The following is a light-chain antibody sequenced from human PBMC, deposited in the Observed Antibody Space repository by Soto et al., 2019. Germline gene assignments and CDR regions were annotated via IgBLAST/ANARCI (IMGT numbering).Light chain of an antibody. CDR2: DAS. CDR1: QSLSSSY. Sequence: EIVLTQLQATRSLSPGERPTLPCGPSQSLSSSYLAWYQQKPGLAPRLLIHDASSRATGIPDRFRGSGSGTDFTLTISRLEPEDFAVYYCQHYGTSPPFTFGPGTKVDIK. CDR3: QHYGTSPPFT. J-gene: IGKJ3*01. V-gene: IGKV3D-20*01.